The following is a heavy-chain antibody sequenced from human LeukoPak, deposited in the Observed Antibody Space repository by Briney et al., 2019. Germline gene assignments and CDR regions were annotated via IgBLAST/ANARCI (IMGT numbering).Heavy chain of an antibody. CDR3: ARPRSSSSWFEDFQH. J-gene: IGHJ1*01. CDR1: GFTFSTYG. D-gene: IGHD6-13*01. V-gene: IGHV3-30*02. CDR2: IRYDGSNK. Sequence: GGSLRLSCVASGFTFSTYGMHWVRQAPGKGLEWVTFIRYDGSNKYYADSVKGRFTISRDNAKNSLYLQMNSLRAEDTAVYYCARPRSSSSWFEDFQHWGQGTLVTVSS.